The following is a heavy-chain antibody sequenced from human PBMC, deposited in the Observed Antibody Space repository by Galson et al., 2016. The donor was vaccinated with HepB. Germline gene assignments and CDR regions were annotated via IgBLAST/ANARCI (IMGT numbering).Heavy chain of an antibody. Sequence: SLRLSCAASGFGFDDFAMHWVRQAPGKGLEWVSGISWSGNSIAYADPVEGRFTISRDNAKNSLFLQMRNLRPEDAAFYYCVKDNWEREAGIGGYFDLWGQGTLVTVSS. CDR2: ISWSGNSI. CDR1: GFGFDDFA. CDR3: VKDNWEREAGIGGYFDL. V-gene: IGHV3-9*01. D-gene: IGHD1-26*01. J-gene: IGHJ4*02.